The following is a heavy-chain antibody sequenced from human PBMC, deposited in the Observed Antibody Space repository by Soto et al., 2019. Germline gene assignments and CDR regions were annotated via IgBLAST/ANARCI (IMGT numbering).Heavy chain of an antibody. CDR3: AREAPAAGDYYYYGMDV. CDR1: GFTFSSYW. Sequence: PGGSLRLSCAASGFTFSSYWMHWVRQAPGKGLVWVSRINSDGSSTSYADSVKGRFTISRDNAKNTLYLQMNSLRAEDTAVYYCAREAPAAGDYYYYGMDVWGQGTTVTVS. V-gene: IGHV3-74*01. D-gene: IGHD6-13*01. J-gene: IGHJ6*02. CDR2: INSDGSST.